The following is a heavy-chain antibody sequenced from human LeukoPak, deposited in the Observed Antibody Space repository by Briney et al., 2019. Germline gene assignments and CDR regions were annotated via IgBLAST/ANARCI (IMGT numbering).Heavy chain of an antibody. CDR1: GFTVRSNY. CDR3: AGGIAVAIDY. J-gene: IGHJ4*02. Sequence: PGGSLRLSCAASGFTVRSNYMTWVRQAPGKGLEWVSVVYSGGSTNYADSVKGRFTISRDNSKNTLYLQMNSLRAEDTAVYYCAGGIAVAIDYWGQGTLVTVSS. V-gene: IGHV3-53*01. CDR2: VYSGGST. D-gene: IGHD6-19*01.